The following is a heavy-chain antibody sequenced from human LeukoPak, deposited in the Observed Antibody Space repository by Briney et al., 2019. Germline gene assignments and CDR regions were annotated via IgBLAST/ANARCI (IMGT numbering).Heavy chain of an antibody. D-gene: IGHD4-11*01. V-gene: IGHV3-21*03. CDR1: GFTFSSYS. J-gene: IGHJ3*02. CDR2: ISSSSSYI. CDR3: ARGIAQTTLNAFDI. Sequence: GGSLRLSCAASGFTFSSYSMNWVRQAPGKGLEWVSSISSSSSYIYYADSVKGRFTISRDNAKNSLYLQMNSLRAEDTAVYYCARGIAQTTLNAFDIWGQGTEVIVSS.